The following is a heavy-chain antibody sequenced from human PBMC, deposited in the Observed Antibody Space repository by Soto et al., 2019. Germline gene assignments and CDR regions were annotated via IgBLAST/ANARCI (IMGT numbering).Heavy chain of an antibody. J-gene: IGHJ5*02. CDR3: ARSIVRMVPGQGPRAHLDP. Sequence: QVQLEQSGAEVRKPGASVKVSCKVSGYTFTSYDINWVRQASGHGLEWMGWINPARGTTGYAPQFQGRFTLTTNTYTNTAFMELSSLRSDDTAVYYCARSIVRMVPGQGPRAHLDPWGQGTLVTVSS. D-gene: IGHD2-8*01. CDR1: GYTFTSYD. V-gene: IGHV1-8*01. CDR2: INPARGTT.